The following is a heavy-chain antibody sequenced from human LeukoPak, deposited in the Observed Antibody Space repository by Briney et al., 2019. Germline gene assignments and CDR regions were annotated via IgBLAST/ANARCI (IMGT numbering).Heavy chain of an antibody. V-gene: IGHV4-39*07. J-gene: IGHJ6*03. D-gene: IGHD3-3*01. CDR3: ARDDFSLVGMDL. CDR1: GAPISSRLYY. CDR2: IYYSGDT. Sequence: PSETLSLTCTFSGAPISSRLYYWVWIRQPPGKGLQWIGGIYYSGDTYYNPSLKSRLTVSLDTSKNQFSLNLTPVTAADTAVYYCARDDFSLVGMDLWGKGTTVIVSS.